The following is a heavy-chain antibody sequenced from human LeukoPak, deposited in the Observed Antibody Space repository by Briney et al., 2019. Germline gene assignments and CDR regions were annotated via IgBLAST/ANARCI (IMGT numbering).Heavy chain of an antibody. J-gene: IGHJ4*02. CDR1: GYTFTSYG. CDR2: ISAYNGNT. Sequence: ASVKVSCKTSGYTFTSYGIIWVRQAPGQGLEWMGWISAYNGNTNYAQKLQGRVTMTTDTSTSTAYMELRSLRSDDTAVYYCARDGSELRYFDRSFDYWGQGTLVTVSS. CDR3: ARDGSELRYFDRSFDY. V-gene: IGHV1-18*01. D-gene: IGHD3-9*01.